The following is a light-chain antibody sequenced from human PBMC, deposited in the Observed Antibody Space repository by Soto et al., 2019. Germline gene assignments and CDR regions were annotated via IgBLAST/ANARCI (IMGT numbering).Light chain of an antibody. V-gene: IGLV1-51*01. CDR2: DNN. CDR1: SSDVGGSNY. Sequence: QSVLTQPASVSGSPGQSITISCTGTSSDVGGSNYVSWYQQLPGKAPKLMIYDNNKRPSGIPVRFSGSKSGTSVTLDITGLQTGDEADYFCGTWDSSLSAVVFGGGTKLTVL. CDR3: GTWDSSLSAVV. J-gene: IGLJ2*01.